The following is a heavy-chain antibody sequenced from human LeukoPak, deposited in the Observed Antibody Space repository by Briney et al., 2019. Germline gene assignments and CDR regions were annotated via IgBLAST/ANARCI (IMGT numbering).Heavy chain of an antibody. CDR2: IGPGSNTI. D-gene: IGHD3-22*01. CDR1: GFTFNIYS. Sequence: GGSLRLSCAASGFTFNIYSMNWVRQAPGKGLEWVSYIGPGSNTIFYADSVKGRFTISRDNAKSSLFLQMNSLRDEDTAVYYCARMPNNYYESRDPDYWGQGTLVTVSS. V-gene: IGHV3-48*02. CDR3: ARMPNNYYESRDPDY. J-gene: IGHJ4*02.